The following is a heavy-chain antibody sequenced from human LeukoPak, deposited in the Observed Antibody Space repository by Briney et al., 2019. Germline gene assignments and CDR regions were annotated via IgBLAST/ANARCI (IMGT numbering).Heavy chain of an antibody. D-gene: IGHD2-8*01. CDR3: ARAKGVLFAGEY. CDR1: GFTVSSNY. J-gene: IGHJ4*02. V-gene: IGHV3-53*01. CDR2: IYSGGST. Sequence: GGYLRLSCAASGFTVSSNYMSWVRQAPGKGLEWVSVIYSGGSTYYADSVKGRFTISRDNSKNTLYLQMNSLRAEDTAVYYCARAKGVLFAGEYWGQGTLVTVSS.